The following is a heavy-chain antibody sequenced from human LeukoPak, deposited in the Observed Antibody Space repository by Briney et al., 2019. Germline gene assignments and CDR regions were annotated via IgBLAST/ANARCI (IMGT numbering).Heavy chain of an antibody. CDR2: ISGSGAST. Sequence: GGSLRLSCAASGFTFSTNAMSWVRQAPGKGLEWISGISGSGASTYYADSVTGRFTISRDNSRNTLYLQMNSLRGDDTAVYYCAKDVGKWESLHFFDYWGQGTLVTVSS. CDR3: AKDVGKWESLHFFDY. CDR1: GFTFSTNA. J-gene: IGHJ4*02. V-gene: IGHV3-23*01. D-gene: IGHD1-26*01.